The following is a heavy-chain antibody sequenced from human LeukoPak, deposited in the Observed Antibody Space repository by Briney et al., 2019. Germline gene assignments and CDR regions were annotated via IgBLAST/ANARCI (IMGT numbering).Heavy chain of an antibody. Sequence: ASVKVSCRASGYTFTDYYIHWVRRAPGQGLEWMGWVDPRTGVTRCTQKFQGRVTMTRDTSISTVYLDLNGLTFDDTAVYYCATDNYGMLDYWGQGTLVTVPS. CDR3: ATDNYGMLDY. CDR1: GYTFTDYY. J-gene: IGHJ4*02. D-gene: IGHD3-9*01. CDR2: VDPRTGVT. V-gene: IGHV1-2*02.